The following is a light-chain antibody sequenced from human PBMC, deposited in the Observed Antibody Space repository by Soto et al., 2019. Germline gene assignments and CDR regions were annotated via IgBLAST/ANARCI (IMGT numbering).Light chain of an antibody. V-gene: IGLV2-14*01. J-gene: IGLJ1*01. CDR1: SSDVGGYNY. Sequence: QSVLTQPASVSGSPGQSITISCTGTSSDVGGYNYVSWYQQHPGKAPKLMIYDVSNRPSGVSNRFSGSKSGNTASLTISGLQAEDEADYYCNSYTSSSTHVFGDRTKVTVL. CDR2: DVS. CDR3: NSYTSSSTHV.